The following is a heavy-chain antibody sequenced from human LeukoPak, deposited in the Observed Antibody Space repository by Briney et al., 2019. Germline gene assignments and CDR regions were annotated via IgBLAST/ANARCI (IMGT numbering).Heavy chain of an antibody. CDR1: GSISGYY. J-gene: IGHJ3*02. V-gene: IGHV4-4*09. D-gene: IGHD2-2*01. CDR2: IYTSGST. CDR3: ARQKCTSASCLTKNAFDI. Sequence: SETLSLTCTVSGSISGYYWSWIRQPPGKGLEWIGYIYTSGSTNYNPSLESRVTLSVDTSKNQFSLDLSSVTAADTAVYYCARQKCTSASCLTKNAFDIWGQGTMVTVSS.